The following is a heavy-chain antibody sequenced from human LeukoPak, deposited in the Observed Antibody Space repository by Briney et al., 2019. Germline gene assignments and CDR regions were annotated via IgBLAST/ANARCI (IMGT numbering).Heavy chain of an antibody. V-gene: IGHV3-7*01. CDR1: GFTFSSYW. D-gene: IGHD3-22*01. Sequence: PGGSLRLSCAAPGFTFSSYWMSWVRQAPGKGLEWVSNIKQDGSEKCYVDSVKGRFTISRDNAKNSLYLQMDSLRAVDTAVYYCARVSSMIVEVITIVHYGMDVWGQGTTVTVSS. CDR3: ARVSSMIVEVITIVHYGMDV. J-gene: IGHJ6*02. CDR2: IKQDGSEK.